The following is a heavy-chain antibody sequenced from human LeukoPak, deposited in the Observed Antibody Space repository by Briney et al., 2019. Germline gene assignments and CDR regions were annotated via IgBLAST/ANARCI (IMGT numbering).Heavy chain of an antibody. CDR1: GVSISSYY. Sequence: SETLSLTCTVSGVSISSYYWSWIRQPPGKGLEWIGYIYYSGSTNYNPSLKSRVTISVDTSKNQFSLKLSSVTAADTAVYYCAREGDILTGHPSPDVWGQGTTVTVSS. D-gene: IGHD3-9*01. CDR3: AREGDILTGHPSPDV. V-gene: IGHV4-59*01. CDR2: IYYSGST. J-gene: IGHJ6*02.